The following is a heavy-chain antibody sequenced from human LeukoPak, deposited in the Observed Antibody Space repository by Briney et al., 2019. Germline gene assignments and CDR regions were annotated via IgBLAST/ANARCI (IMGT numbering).Heavy chain of an antibody. J-gene: IGHJ2*01. CDR2: LYSGSDT. D-gene: IGHD3-3*02. CDR3: ARVGDHFHWYLDL. CDR1: GFSVSLNY. Sequence: GGSLRLSCAAPGFSVSLNYVNWVRQAPGKGLEWVSILYSGSDTYYADSVKGRFTISRDSSKNMLFLHMNSLRAEDTAVYYCARVGDHFHWYLDLWGRGTLVTVSS. V-gene: IGHV3-53*01.